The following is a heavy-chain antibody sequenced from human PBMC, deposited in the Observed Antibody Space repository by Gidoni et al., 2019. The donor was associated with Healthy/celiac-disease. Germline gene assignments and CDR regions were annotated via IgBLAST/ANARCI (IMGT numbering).Heavy chain of an antibody. CDR2: INHSGST. CDR1: GGSFSGYY. J-gene: IGHJ4*02. V-gene: IGHV4-34*01. Sequence: TCAVYGGSFSGYYWSWIRQHPGKGLEWIGEINHSGSTNYNPSLKSRVTISVDTSKNQFSLKLSSVTAADTAVYYCARGSYCSSTSCYRTTGYYFDYWGQGTLVTVSS. CDR3: ARGSYCSSTSCYRTTGYYFDY. D-gene: IGHD2-2*01.